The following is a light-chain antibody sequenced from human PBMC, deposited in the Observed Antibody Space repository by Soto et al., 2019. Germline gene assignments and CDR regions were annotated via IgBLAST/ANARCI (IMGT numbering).Light chain of an antibody. CDR3: GSYTGSIYV. CDR1: SSDVGGYKF. J-gene: IGLJ1*01. CDR2: EVS. V-gene: IGLV2-14*01. Sequence: QSVLTQPASVSGSPGQSITISCTGTSSDVGGYKFVSWYQQHPGTAPKLMIYEVSNRPSGVSSRFSGSKSGNTASLTISGLQAEGEADYFCGSYTGSIYVFGNGTKLTVL.